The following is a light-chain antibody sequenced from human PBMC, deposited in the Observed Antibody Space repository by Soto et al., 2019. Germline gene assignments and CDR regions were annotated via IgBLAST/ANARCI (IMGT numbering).Light chain of an antibody. J-gene: IGKJ1*01. Sequence: EIVLTQSPGTLSLSPGEIATLSCRARQSVSSSYLAWYQQKPGQAPRLLIYGASSRATGIPDRFSGSGSGTDFTLTISRLEPEAFAVYYCQQYGSSPDTFGQGTKVDIK. CDR1: QSVSSSY. CDR2: GAS. CDR3: QQYGSSPDT. V-gene: IGKV3-20*01.